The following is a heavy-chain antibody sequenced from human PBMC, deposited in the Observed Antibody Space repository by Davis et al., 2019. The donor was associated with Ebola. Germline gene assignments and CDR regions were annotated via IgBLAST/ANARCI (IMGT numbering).Heavy chain of an antibody. J-gene: IGHJ4*02. CDR2: IIPVFRTA. D-gene: IGHD3-3*01. Sequence: SVKVSCKASGGTLTNSAAISWVRQAPGQGLEWMGGIIPVFRTAMKAQKFQDRVTFTADESTSTAYMELISLRSEDTAVYYCARWVESGPYFDYWGQGTLVTVSS. V-gene: IGHV1-69*13. CDR1: GGTLTNSA. CDR3: ARWVESGPYFDY.